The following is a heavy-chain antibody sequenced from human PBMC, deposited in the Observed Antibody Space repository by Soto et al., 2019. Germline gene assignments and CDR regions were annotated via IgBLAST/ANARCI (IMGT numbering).Heavy chain of an antibody. J-gene: IGHJ3*02. V-gene: IGHV3-33*08. CDR2: IWYDGSNK. Sequence: GGSLRLSCAASGFTFSSYGMHWVRQAPGKGLEWVAGIWYDGSNKYYADSVKGRFTISRDNSKNTLYLQMNSLSAEDRSMYYCTREREYSSSRDAFDIWGQGTMVTVSS. CDR1: GFTFSSYG. D-gene: IGHD6-6*01. CDR3: TREREYSSSRDAFDI.